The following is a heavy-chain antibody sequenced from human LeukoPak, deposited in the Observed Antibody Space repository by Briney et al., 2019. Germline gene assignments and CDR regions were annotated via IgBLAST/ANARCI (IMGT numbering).Heavy chain of an antibody. J-gene: IGHJ4*02. CDR1: GYTFTSYG. CDR2: ISAYNGNT. V-gene: IGHV1-18*01. Sequence: ASVKVSCTASGYTFTSYGISWVRQAPGQGLEWMGWISAYNGNTNYAQKLQGRVTMTTDTSTSTAYMELRSLRSDDTAVYYCARGRGIAAAVYYFDYWGQGTLVTVSS. D-gene: IGHD6-13*01. CDR3: ARGRGIAAAVYYFDY.